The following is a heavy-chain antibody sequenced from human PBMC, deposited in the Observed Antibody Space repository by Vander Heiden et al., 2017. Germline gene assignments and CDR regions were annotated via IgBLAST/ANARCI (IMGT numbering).Heavy chain of an antibody. CDR2: IIPIFGTA. V-gene: IGHV1-69*01. D-gene: IGHD6-6*01. J-gene: IGHJ6*02. CDR1: GGTFSSYA. CDR3: ARDRKEQLVRYYYYGMDV. Sequence: QVQLVQSGAEVKKPGSSVKVSCKASGGTFSSYAISWVRQAPGQGLEWMGGIIPIFGTANYAQKFQGRFTITADESTSTAYMELSSLRSEDTAVYYCARDRKEQLVRYYYYGMDVWGQGTTVTVSS.